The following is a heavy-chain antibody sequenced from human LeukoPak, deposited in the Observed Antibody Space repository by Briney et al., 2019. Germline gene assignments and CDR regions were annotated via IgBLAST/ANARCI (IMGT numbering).Heavy chain of an antibody. D-gene: IGHD3-10*01. V-gene: IGHV1-69*05. Sequence: SVKVSCKASGGTFSSYAISWVRQSPGQGLEWMGGIIPIFGTANYAQKFQGRVTITTDESTSTAYMELSSLRSEDTAVYYCARGLWFGELFNAFDIWGQGTMVTVSS. CDR1: GGTFSSYA. CDR3: ARGLWFGELFNAFDI. J-gene: IGHJ3*02. CDR2: IIPIFGTA.